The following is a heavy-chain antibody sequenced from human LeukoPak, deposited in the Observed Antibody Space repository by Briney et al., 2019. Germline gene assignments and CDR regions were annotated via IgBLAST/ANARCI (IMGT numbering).Heavy chain of an antibody. CDR1: GFTFSSYW. D-gene: IGHD6-19*01. CDR2: IKQDGSEK. CDR3: ARDLGRGGYTVAGYFDY. Sequence: GGSLRLSCAASGFTFSSYWMSWVRQAPGKGLEWVVNIKQDGSEKYYVDSVKGRFTISRDNAKNSLYLQMNSLRAEDTAVYYCARDLGRGGYTVAGYFDYWGQGTLVTVSS. J-gene: IGHJ4*02. V-gene: IGHV3-7*01.